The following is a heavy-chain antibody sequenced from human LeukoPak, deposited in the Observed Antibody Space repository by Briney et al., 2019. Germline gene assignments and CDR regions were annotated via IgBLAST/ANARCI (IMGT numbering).Heavy chain of an antibody. CDR3: ARGRYLRSPTTYCSSTRCRRAYAFDI. Sequence: ASVKVSCKASGGTFSSYAISWVRQAPGQGLEWMGWMNPNSGNTGYAQKFQGRVTITRNTSISTAYMELSSLRSEDTAVYYCARGRYLRSPTTYCSSTRCRRAYAFDIWGQGTMVTVSS. J-gene: IGHJ3*02. D-gene: IGHD2-2*01. V-gene: IGHV1-8*03. CDR2: MNPNSGNT. CDR1: GGTFSSYA.